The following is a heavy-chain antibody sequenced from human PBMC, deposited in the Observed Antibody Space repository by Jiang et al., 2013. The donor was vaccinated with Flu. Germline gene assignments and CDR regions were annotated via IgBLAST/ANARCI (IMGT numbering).Heavy chain of an antibody. V-gene: IGHV4-4*02. CDR2: IHHSGST. CDR1: GGSVTGYHW. D-gene: IGHD6-19*01. Sequence: SGSGLVKPSGTLSLTCAVSGGSVTGYHWWTWVRQAPGKGLEWIGEIHHSGSTKDNPSLKSRVTMSLDKSTNQFSLRLSSVTAADTGVYYCTRGAVAAYYYGMDVWGQGTTVIVAS. J-gene: IGHJ6*02. CDR3: TRGAVAAYYYGMDV.